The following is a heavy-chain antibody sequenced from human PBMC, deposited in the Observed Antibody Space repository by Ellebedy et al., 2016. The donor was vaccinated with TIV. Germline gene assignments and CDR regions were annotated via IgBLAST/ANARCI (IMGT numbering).Heavy chain of an antibody. CDR3: VCCSGGSCLRDSPYDI. CDR2: ISSASNAI. Sequence: GESLKISCAASGFTFKTNSMNWVRQAPGKGLEWVSSISSASNAIYYADSVKGRFTISRDNAKNSLYLQMNRLRVEDTAVYYCVCCSGGSCLRDSPYDIWGQGTMVIVSS. CDR1: GFTFKTNS. V-gene: IGHV3-21*01. D-gene: IGHD2-15*01. J-gene: IGHJ3*02.